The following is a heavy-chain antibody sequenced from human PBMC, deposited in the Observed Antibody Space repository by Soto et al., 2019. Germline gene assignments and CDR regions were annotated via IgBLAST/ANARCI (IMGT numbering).Heavy chain of an antibody. CDR3: ARDVSNSSGWYISDY. Sequence: QVQLVQSGAEVKKPGASVKVSCKASGYTFTSYAMHWVRQAPGQRLEWMGWINAGNGNTKYSQKFQGRVTITRDTYATTAYMELSRLRSEDTAVYYCARDVSNSSGWYISDYWGQGTLVTVSS. V-gene: IGHV1-3*01. CDR2: INAGNGNT. CDR1: GYTFTSYA. D-gene: IGHD6-19*01. J-gene: IGHJ4*02.